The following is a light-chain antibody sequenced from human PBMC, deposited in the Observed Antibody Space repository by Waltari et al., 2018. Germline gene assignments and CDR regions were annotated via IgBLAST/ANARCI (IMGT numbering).Light chain of an antibody. CDR2: DVS. CDR1: SSDVGGYNY. V-gene: IGLV2-14*01. J-gene: IGLJ1*01. CDR3: SSYTSSSTS. Sequence: QSALTQPASVSGSPGQSITLSCTGTSSDVGGYNYVSWYQPPPGKAPQLMIYDVSKRPSGVSNRFSGSKSGNTASLTISGLQAEDEADYYCSSYTSSSTSFGTGTKVTVL.